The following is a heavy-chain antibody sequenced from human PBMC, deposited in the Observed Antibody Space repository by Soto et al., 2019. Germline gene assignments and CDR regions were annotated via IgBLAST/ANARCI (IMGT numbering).Heavy chain of an antibody. Sequence: GASVKVSCKASGGTFSSYATSWVRQAPGQGLEWTGGIIPMYGTVNYEQKFQGRVTITADTSTSTAYMELSSLGSEDTAVYYCARDLGGCSGGSCRYNWFDPWGQGTLVTVSS. CDR3: ARDLGGCSGGSCRYNWFDP. V-gene: IGHV1-69*06. J-gene: IGHJ5*02. CDR2: IIPMYGTV. D-gene: IGHD2-15*01. CDR1: GGTFSSYA.